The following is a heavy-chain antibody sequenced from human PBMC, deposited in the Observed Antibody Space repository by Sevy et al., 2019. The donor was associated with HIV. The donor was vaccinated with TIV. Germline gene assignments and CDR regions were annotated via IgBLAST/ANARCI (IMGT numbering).Heavy chain of an antibody. CDR1: GFTFSYYD. D-gene: IGHD1-26*01. J-gene: IGHJ4*02. CDR3: ARKSVSYSHFDY. CDR2: FGIAGDT. Sequence: GGSLRLSCAASGFTFSYYDMHWVRQPTGKGLEWVSGFGIAGDTYYSDSVKGRFIISRENAKNSLYLQMNSLRAGDTAVYYCARKSVSYSHFDYWGQGTLVTVSS. V-gene: IGHV3-13*01.